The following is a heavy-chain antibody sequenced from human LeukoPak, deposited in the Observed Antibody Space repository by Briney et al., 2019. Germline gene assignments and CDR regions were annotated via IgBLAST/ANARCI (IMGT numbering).Heavy chain of an antibody. D-gene: IGHD3-22*01. J-gene: IGHJ3*02. Sequence: GESLRLSCAASGFTFSDHYMDWVRQAPGKGLEWVGRIRNKANSYTTEYAASVKGRFTISRDDSKYSLYLQMNSLKCEDTAVYYCTRDPYYFDSSGYYHHAFDIWGQGTMVAVSS. CDR1: GFTFSDHY. CDR2: IRNKANSYTT. V-gene: IGHV3-72*01. CDR3: TRDPYYFDSSGYYHHAFDI.